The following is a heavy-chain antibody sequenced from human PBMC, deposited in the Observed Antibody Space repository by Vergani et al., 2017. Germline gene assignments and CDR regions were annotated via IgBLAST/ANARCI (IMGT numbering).Heavy chain of an antibody. V-gene: IGHV1-3*01. Sequence: VQLVQSGAEVKKPGASVKASCKASGYTFTSYAMHWVRQAPGQRLEWMGWINAGNGNTKYSQKFQGRVTITRDTSASTAYMELSSLRSEDTAVYYCAGDLPTAYCYYYGMDVWGQGTTVTVSS. CDR2: INAGNGNT. J-gene: IGHJ6*02. CDR3: AGDLPTAYCYYYGMDV. CDR1: GYTFTSYA.